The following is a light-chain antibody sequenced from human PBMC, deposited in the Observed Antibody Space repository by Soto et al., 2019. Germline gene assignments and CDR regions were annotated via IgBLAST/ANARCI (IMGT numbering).Light chain of an antibody. Sequence: QSVLTQPPSASGSPGQSVTISCTGSSSDIGGYNYVSWYQQHPGKAPKLIIYQVSKRPSGVPDRFSGSKSGNTASLTVSGLQAEDEADYYCSSYVGSKVFGGGTKVTV. CDR2: QVS. V-gene: IGLV2-8*01. J-gene: IGLJ2*01. CDR3: SSYVGSKV. CDR1: SSDIGGYNY.